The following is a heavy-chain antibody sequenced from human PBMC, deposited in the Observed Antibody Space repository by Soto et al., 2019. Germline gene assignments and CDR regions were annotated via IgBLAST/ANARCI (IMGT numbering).Heavy chain of an antibody. D-gene: IGHD3-9*01. CDR3: ARPSSFFDSYYFAY. J-gene: IGHJ4*02. CDR1: GFTFSSYA. Sequence: GGSLRLSCAASGFTFSSYAMSWVRQAPGKGLEWVSAISGSGGSTYYADSVKGRFTISRDNSKNTLYLQMNSLRAEDTAVYYCARPSSFFDSYYFAYWGQGTPVTAPQ. V-gene: IGHV3-23*01. CDR2: ISGSGGST.